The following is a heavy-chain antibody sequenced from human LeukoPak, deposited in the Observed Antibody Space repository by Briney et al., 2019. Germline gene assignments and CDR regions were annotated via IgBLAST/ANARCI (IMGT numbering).Heavy chain of an antibody. D-gene: IGHD5/OR15-5a*01. CDR3: ARDYSVYLLDRWYYGMDV. CDR1: GYTFNSHG. V-gene: IGHV1-18*01. CDR2: ISTYNGNT. Sequence: ASVKVSCKASGYTFNSHGINWVRQAPGQGLEWMGWISTYNGNTNYAQKLQGRVTMTTDTSTNTAYMEVRNLRSDDTAAYYCARDYSVYLLDRWYYGMDVWGQGTTITVSS. J-gene: IGHJ6*02.